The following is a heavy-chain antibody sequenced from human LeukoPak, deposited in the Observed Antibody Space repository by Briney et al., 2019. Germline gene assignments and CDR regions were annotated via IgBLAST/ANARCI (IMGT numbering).Heavy chain of an antibody. D-gene: IGHD4-23*01. V-gene: IGHV1-69*13. J-gene: IGHJ4*02. CDR3: ASSGKGRSFTVVTSLGSDLSVY. Sequence: SVKVSCKTSGGTFNSYAISWVRQAPGQGLEWMGGIIPIFGTPNYAQKFRGRVTITADESTSTAYMELSSLRSEDTAVYYCASSGKGRSFTVVTSLGSDLSVYWGQGTLVTVSS. CDR1: GGTFNSYA. CDR2: IIPIFGTP.